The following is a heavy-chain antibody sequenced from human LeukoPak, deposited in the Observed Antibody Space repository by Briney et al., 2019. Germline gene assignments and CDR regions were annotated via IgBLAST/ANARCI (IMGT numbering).Heavy chain of an antibody. CDR1: GFTFSSYW. V-gene: IGHV3-7*03. D-gene: IGHD2-15*01. CDR2: INHNGNVN. J-gene: IGHJ6*02. CDR3: ARGGGWDV. Sequence: QTGGSLRLSCAASGFTFSSYWMNWARQAPGKGLEWVASINHNGNVNYYVDSVKGRFTISRDNAKNSLYLQMSNLRAEDTAVYFCARGGGWDVWGQGATVTVSS.